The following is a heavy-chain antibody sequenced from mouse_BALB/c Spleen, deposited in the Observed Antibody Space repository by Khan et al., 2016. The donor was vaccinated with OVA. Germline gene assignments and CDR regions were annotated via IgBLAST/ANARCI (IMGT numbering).Heavy chain of an antibody. CDR3: AKPERYDDGFTY. CDR2: IWGDGNT. D-gene: IGHD2-14*01. J-gene: IGHJ3*01. Sequence: QVQLQQSGPGLVAPSQSLSITCTVSGFSLSSYGVSWVRQPPGKGLEWLGVIWGDGNTNYHSALISRLSISKDNSKSQAFLKLNSLQTDDTATYYGAKPERYDDGFTYWGQGTLVTVSA. CDR1: GFSLSSYG. V-gene: IGHV2-3*01.